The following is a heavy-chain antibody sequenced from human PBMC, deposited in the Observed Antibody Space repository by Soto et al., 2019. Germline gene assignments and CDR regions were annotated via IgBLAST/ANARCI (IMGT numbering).Heavy chain of an antibody. CDR2: ISGSGGST. CDR1: GFTFSSYA. CDR3: VLRRYYYDSSGYYHDDFDI. J-gene: IGHJ3*02. D-gene: IGHD3-22*01. V-gene: IGHV3-23*01. Sequence: PGGSLRLSCAASGFTFSSYAMSWVRQAPGKGLEWVSAISGSGGSTYYADSVKGRFTISRDNSKNTLYLQMNSLRAEDTAVYYCVLRRYYYDSSGYYHDDFDIWGQGTMVTVS.